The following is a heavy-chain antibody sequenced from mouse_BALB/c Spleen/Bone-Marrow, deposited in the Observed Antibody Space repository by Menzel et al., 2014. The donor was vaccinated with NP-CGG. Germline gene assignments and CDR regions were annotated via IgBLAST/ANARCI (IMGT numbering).Heavy chain of an antibody. CDR3: VRGYGAY. CDR1: GFTFXTYA. CDR2: IRSKSNNYAT. D-gene: IGHD2-2*01. V-gene: IGHV10-1*02. Sequence: EVKVVESGGGLVQPKGSLKLSCAASGFTFXTYAMNWVRQAPGKGLEWVARIRSKSNNYATYYADSVKDRFTISRDDSQSMLYLQMNNLKTEDTAMYYCVRGYGAYWGQGTLVTVSA. J-gene: IGHJ3*01.